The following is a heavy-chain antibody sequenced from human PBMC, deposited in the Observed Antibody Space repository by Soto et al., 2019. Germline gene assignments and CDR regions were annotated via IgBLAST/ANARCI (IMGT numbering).Heavy chain of an antibody. V-gene: IGHV4-59*01. CDR1: LGSINSYY. CDR2: IYHRGST. Sequence: QVQLQESGPGLVKPSETLSLTCTVSLGSINSYYWSWIRQPPGKGLEWIGHIYHRGSTTYNPSLKSRVIISIDTFKNQFSLRLNSVTAADTAVYYWARDYNGVVASARDPGGMDVWGKGTTVIVSS. J-gene: IGHJ6*03. CDR3: ARDYNGVVASARDPGGMDV. D-gene: IGHD2-8*01.